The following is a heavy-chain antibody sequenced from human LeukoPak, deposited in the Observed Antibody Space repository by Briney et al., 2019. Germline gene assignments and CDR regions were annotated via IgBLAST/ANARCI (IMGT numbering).Heavy chain of an antibody. Sequence: GGSLRLSCAASGFTFSSYWMHWVRQAPGKGLVWVSRINSDGSSTSYADSVKGRFTISRDNAKTTLYLQMNSLRAEDTALYYCARGGYGDYGDYWGQGTLVTVSS. CDR3: ARGGYGDYGDY. D-gene: IGHD4-17*01. J-gene: IGHJ4*02. CDR2: INSDGSST. CDR1: GFTFSSYW. V-gene: IGHV3-74*01.